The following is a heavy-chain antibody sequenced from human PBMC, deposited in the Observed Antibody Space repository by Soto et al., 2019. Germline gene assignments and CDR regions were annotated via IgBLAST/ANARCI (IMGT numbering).Heavy chain of an antibody. CDR3: ARLGTPYYSSSWGNWFDP. V-gene: IGHV1-69*01. J-gene: IGHJ5*02. D-gene: IGHD6-13*01. Sequence: QVQLVQSGAEVKKPGSSVKVSCKASGGTFSSYAISWVRQAPGQGLEWMGGIIPIFGTANYAQKFQGTVTITADESTSTAYMELSSLRSEDTAVYYCARLGTPYYSSSWGNWFDPWGQGTLVTVSS. CDR1: GGTFSSYA. CDR2: IIPIFGTA.